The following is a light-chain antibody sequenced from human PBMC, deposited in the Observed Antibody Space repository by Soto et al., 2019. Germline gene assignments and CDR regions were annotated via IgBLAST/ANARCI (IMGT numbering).Light chain of an antibody. CDR1: QSVTKNF. CDR2: GAS. V-gene: IGKV3-20*01. Sequence: ENVLTQSPGTLSLSPGEGATLSCRASQSVTKNFLAWYQQKPGQASRLLIYGASSRATGIPDRFSGSGSGTDFTLTISGLEPEDFAVYYCQQYGNSRGTFGQGTKVDIK. J-gene: IGKJ1*01. CDR3: QQYGNSRGT.